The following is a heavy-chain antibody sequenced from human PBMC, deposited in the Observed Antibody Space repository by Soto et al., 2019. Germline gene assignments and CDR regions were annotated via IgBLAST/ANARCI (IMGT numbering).Heavy chain of an antibody. D-gene: IGHD3-10*01. Sequence: ASVKVSCKASGYTFTSYAMHWVRQAPGQRLEWMGWINAGNGNTKYSQKFQGRVTITRDTSASTAYMELSSLRSEDTAVYYCARDRRSYYGSGSYYKDYYFDYWGQGTLVTVSS. CDR1: GYTFTSYA. CDR3: ARDRRSYYGSGSYYKDYYFDY. V-gene: IGHV1-3*01. J-gene: IGHJ4*02. CDR2: INAGNGNT.